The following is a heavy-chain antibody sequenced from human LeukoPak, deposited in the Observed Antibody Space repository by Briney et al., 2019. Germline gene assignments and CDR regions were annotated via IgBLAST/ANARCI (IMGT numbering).Heavy chain of an antibody. CDR3: VTGXXXDY. V-gene: IGHV4-61*02. J-gene: IGHJ4*02. Sequence: PSETLSLTCTVSGGSISSGSYYWSWIRQPAGKGLEWIGRIYTSGSTNYNPSLKSRVTISVDTSKNQFSLQVSSVTAADTAVYYCVTGXXXDYWGQGXXVTXSS. CDR2: IYTSGST. CDR1: GGSISSGSYY. D-gene: IGHD7-27*01.